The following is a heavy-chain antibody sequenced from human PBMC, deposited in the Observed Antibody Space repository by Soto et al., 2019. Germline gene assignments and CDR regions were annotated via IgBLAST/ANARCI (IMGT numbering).Heavy chain of an antibody. V-gene: IGHV1-69*13. D-gene: IGHD2-15*01. CDR2: IIGIFGKT. CDR3: ATAPSCSGGSCYFYYYYGMDV. CDR1: GGTYSSYT. Sequence: SVKVSCKAXGGTYSSYTFSWVRQAPGQGLQWMGGIIGIFGKTDYAQKFQGRLTIAADASTSTVYMELSSLSSEDTAVYYCATAPSCSGGSCYFYYYYGMDVWGQGTTVTVSS. J-gene: IGHJ6*02.